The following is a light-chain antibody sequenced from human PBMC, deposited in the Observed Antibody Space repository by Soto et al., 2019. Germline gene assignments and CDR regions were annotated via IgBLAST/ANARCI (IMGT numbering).Light chain of an antibody. Sequence: EIVLTQSPVTLSLSPGERATLSCRASQTVSNQLAWYQQKPGQAPRLLIYDASRRVTGIPARFSGSGSGTDFTVPLSSLKPDDFAVYYCQQRAGSSTFGQGTRLETK. CDR3: QQRAGSST. CDR1: QTVSNQ. V-gene: IGKV3-11*01. CDR2: DAS. J-gene: IGKJ5*01.